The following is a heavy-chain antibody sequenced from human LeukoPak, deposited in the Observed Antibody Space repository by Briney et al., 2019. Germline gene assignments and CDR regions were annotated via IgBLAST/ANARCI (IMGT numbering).Heavy chain of an antibody. Sequence: PGGSLRLSCAASGFTVSSNYMSWVRQAPGKGLEWVSVIYSGGSTYYADSVKGRFTISRDNSKNTLYLQMNSLRAEDTAVYYRARDLPDSTTLGAFDIWGQGTMVTVSS. D-gene: IGHD4-23*01. V-gene: IGHV3-53*01. J-gene: IGHJ3*02. CDR2: IYSGGST. CDR1: GFTVSSNY. CDR3: ARDLPDSTTLGAFDI.